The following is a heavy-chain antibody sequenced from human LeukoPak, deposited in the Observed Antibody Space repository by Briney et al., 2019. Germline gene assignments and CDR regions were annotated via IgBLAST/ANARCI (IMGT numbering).Heavy chain of an antibody. V-gene: IGHV3-7*01. CDR3: ARPWDYYDSSHPTNEVFPI. D-gene: IGHD3-22*01. CDR2: IKQDGSEK. J-gene: IGHJ3*02. Sequence: GGSLRLSCAASGFTFSSYWMSWVRRAPGKGLEWVANIKQDGSEKYYVDSVKGRFTISRDNAKNSLYLQMNSLRAEDTAVYYCARPWDYYDSSHPTNEVFPIWGQGTMVTVSS. CDR1: GFTFSSYW.